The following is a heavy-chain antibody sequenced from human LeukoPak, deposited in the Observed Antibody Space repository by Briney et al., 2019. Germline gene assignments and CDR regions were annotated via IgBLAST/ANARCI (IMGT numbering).Heavy chain of an antibody. CDR3: ARDAMIVVDYFDY. CDR1: GGSISSSSYY. J-gene: IGHJ4*02. V-gene: IGHV4-39*02. Sequence: SETLSLTCTVSGGSISSSSYYWGWIRQPPGKGLEGIGSIYYSGSTYYNPSLKSRVTISVDTSKNQFSLKLSSVTAADTAVYYCARDAMIVVDYFDYWDQGTLVTVSS. D-gene: IGHD3-22*01. CDR2: IYYSGST.